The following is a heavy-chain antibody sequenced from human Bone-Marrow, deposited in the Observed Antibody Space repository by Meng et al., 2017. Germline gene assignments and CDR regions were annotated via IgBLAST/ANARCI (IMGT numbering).Heavy chain of an antibody. V-gene: IGHV3-30*04. D-gene: IGHD1-1*01. J-gene: IGHJ4*02. CDR1: GFTFSSYA. CDR3: ARGRTGTSKGPYFDY. CDR2: ISCDGSNK. Sequence: VRLGEAGGGVVQPGRSLRLSCAASGFTFSSYAMHWVRQAPGKGLEWVAVISCDGSNKYYADSVKGRFTISRDNSKNTLYLQMNSLRAEDTAVYYCARGRTGTSKGPYFDYWGQGTLVTVSS.